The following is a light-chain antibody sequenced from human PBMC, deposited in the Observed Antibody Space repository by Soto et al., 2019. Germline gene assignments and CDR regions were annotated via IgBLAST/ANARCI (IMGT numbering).Light chain of an antibody. CDR3: CAYAGSGTVV. V-gene: IGLV2-23*01. CDR1: SNDVGRYNL. CDR2: EAT. J-gene: IGLJ3*02. Sequence: QSVLTQPASVSGSPEQSSTISCTGTSNDVGRYNLVSWYQQHPGKAPKVMIYEATKRPSGVSNRFSGSKSGNTASLTISGLQAEDEADYYCCAYAGSGTVVFGGGTKLTV.